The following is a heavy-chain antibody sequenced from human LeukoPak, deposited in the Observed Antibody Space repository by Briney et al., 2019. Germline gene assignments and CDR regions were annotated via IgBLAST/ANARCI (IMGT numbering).Heavy chain of an antibody. Sequence: SETLSLTCAVYGGSFSGYYWSWIRQPPGKGLEWIGEINHSGSTNYNPSLKSRVTISVDTSKNQFSLKLRSVTAADTAVYYCARTEESGYSYRYFGYYYYMDVWGKGTTVTVSS. V-gene: IGHV4-34*01. J-gene: IGHJ6*03. CDR3: ARTEESGYSYRYFGYYYYMDV. CDR1: GGSFSGYY. CDR2: INHSGST. D-gene: IGHD5-18*01.